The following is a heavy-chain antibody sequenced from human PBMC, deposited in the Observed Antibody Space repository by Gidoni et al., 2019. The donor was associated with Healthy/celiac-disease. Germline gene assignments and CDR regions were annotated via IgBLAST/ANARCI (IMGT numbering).Heavy chain of an antibody. V-gene: IGHV4-39*01. CDR2: IYYSGST. CDR3: ARRRSGWADY. CDR1: GGSISSSSYY. J-gene: IGHJ4*02. Sequence: QLQLQESGPGLVKPSETLSLTCTVSGGSISSSSYYWGWIRQPPGKGLEWIGSIYYSGSTYYNPSLKSRVTISVDTSKNQFSLKLSSVTAADTAVYYCARRRSGWADYWGQGTLVTVSS. D-gene: IGHD6-19*01.